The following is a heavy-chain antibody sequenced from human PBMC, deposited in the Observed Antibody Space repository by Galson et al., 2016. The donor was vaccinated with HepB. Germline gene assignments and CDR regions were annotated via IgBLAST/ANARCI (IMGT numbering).Heavy chain of an antibody. D-gene: IGHD2-15*01. CDR3: SRHRGSCSGGSCYSDY. CDR2: ISSSGTTI. J-gene: IGHJ4*02. V-gene: IGHV3-48*02. Sequence: SLRLSCAASGFGFSGYSMNWVRQAPGKGLEWVSHISSSGTTIYYGDSVKGRFTISRDNAKNSVYLQMSSLRDEDTAIYYCSRHRGSCSGGSCYSDYWGQGTLVTVPS. CDR1: GFGFSGYS.